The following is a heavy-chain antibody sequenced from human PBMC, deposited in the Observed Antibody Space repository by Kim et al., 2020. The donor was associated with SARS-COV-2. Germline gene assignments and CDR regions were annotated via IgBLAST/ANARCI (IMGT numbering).Heavy chain of an antibody. J-gene: IGHJ3*02. CDR3: ARDYPSILTGTDAFDI. D-gene: IGHD3-9*01. Sequence: DSVKGRFTISRDNAKNSLYLQMNSLRAEDTAVYYCARDYPSILTGTDAFDIWGQGTMVTVSS. V-gene: IGHV3-11*06.